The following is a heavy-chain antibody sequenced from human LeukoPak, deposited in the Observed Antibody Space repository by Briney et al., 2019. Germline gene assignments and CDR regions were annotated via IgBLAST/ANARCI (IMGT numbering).Heavy chain of an antibody. CDR2: ISGSGGST. J-gene: IGHJ5*02. D-gene: IGHD3-10*01. Sequence: QSGGSLRLSCAASGFTFSSYAMSWVRQAPGKGLEWVSAISGSGGSTYYADSVKGRFTISRDNSKNTLYLQMSSLRAEDTAVYYCAKWNNVLLWFGDPREGWFDPWGQGTLVTVSS. CDR1: GFTFSSYA. V-gene: IGHV3-23*01. CDR3: AKWNNVLLWFGDPREGWFDP.